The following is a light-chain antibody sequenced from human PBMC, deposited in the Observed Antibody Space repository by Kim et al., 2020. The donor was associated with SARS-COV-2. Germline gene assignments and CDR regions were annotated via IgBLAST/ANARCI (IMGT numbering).Light chain of an antibody. CDR3: QKCDSAPWT. J-gene: IGKJ1*01. V-gene: IGKV1-27*01. CDR2: AAS. Sequence: DIQMTQSPSSLSASVGDRVTITCRASQDISNYLAWFQLKPGKAPKLLSYAASALQPGVPSRFSGSGSGTDFTLTVTSLQPEDVVTYYCQKCDSAPWTFGQGTKVDIK. CDR1: QDISNY.